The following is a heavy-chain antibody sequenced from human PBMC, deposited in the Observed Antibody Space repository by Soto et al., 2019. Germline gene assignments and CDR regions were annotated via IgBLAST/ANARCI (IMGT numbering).Heavy chain of an antibody. CDR2: ISGSGGST. D-gene: IGHD1-26*01. V-gene: IGHV3-23*01. J-gene: IGHJ5*02. Sequence: TGGSLRLSCAASGFTFSSYAMSWVRQAPGKGLEWVSAISGSGGSTYYADSVKGRFTISRDNSKNTLYLQMNSLRAEDTAVYYCAKAGAHLVGATATVNWFDPWGQGTLVTVSS. CDR3: AKAGAHLVGATATVNWFDP. CDR1: GFTFSSYA.